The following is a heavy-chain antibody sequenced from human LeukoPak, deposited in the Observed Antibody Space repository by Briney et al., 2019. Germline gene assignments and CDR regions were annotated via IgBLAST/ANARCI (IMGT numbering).Heavy chain of an antibody. D-gene: IGHD7-27*01. CDR2: INHSGNT. CDR1: GESLSGYY. CDR3: ARHVTGDMRGPFDY. V-gene: IGHV4-34*01. J-gene: IGHJ4*02. Sequence: SETLSLTCAVYGESLSGYYWSWIRQPPGKGLEWIGEINHSGNTNYNPSLKSRVTITVDTSKNQFSLKLSSVTAADTAVYYCARHVTGDMRGPFDYWGRGTLVTVSA.